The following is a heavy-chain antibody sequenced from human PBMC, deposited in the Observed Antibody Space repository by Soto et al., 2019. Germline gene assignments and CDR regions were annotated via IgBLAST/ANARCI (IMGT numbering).Heavy chain of an antibody. J-gene: IGHJ3*02. CDR2: MYYSGST. V-gene: IGHV4-61*03. D-gene: IGHD3-3*01. Sequence: QVQLQESGPGRVKPSETLSLTCTVSGGSVSSGSYYWSWIRQPPGMGLAWTGYMYYSGSTNYNPSLKGRVTISEDTYQSHFGLQLRSVAAAATAVYSCARNRQYITIFGVFGGFDIGGQGTMVSVCS. CDR1: GGSVSSGSYY. CDR3: ARNRQYITIFGVFGGFDI.